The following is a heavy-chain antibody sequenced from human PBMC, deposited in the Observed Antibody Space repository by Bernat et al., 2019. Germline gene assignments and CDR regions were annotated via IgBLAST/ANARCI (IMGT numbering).Heavy chain of an antibody. Sequence: QLQLQESGPGPVKPSETLSLTCTVSGGSISSSSYWWGWIRQPPGKGLEWIGSIYYSGTTYYNPSLKSRVTISVDTSKNQFSLKLSSVTAADTAVYYCARQTRADGWTFDYWGQGTLVTVSS. CDR3: ARQTRADGWTFDY. V-gene: IGHV4-39*01. J-gene: IGHJ4*02. CDR1: GGSISSSSYW. CDR2: IYYSGTT. D-gene: IGHD2-2*03.